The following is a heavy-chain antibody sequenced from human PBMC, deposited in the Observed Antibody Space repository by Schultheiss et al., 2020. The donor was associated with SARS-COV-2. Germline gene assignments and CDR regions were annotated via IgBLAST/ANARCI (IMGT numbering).Heavy chain of an antibody. J-gene: IGHJ4*02. CDR2: IYTSGST. CDR3: AGVTDIVVVPAAKSHFDY. CDR1: GGSFSGYY. V-gene: IGHV4-59*10. Sequence: SETLSLTCAVYGGSFSGYYWSWIRQPPGKGLDWIGRIYTSGSTNYNPSLKSRVTMSVDTSKNQFSLKLSSVTAADTAVYYCAGVTDIVVVPAAKSHFDYWGQGTLVTVSS. D-gene: IGHD2-2*01.